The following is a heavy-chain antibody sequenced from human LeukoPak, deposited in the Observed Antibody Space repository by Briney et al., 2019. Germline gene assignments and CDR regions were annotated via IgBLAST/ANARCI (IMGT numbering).Heavy chain of an antibody. CDR2: IRNKADSYST. V-gene: IGHV3-72*01. Sequence: PGGSLRLSCAASGFTFSDHYMDWVRQAPGKGLEWVGRIRNKADSYSTEYAASVKGRFTISRGDSKNSLYLQMNSLETEDTAVYYCASHPPFGGDSAWGQGTLVTVSS. D-gene: IGHD2-21*01. J-gene: IGHJ4*02. CDR3: ASHPPFGGDSA. CDR1: GFTFSDHY.